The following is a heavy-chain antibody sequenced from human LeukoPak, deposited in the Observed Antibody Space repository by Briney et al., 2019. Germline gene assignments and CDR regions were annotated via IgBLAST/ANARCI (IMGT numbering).Heavy chain of an antibody. D-gene: IGHD6-13*01. CDR1: GFTFSSYG. CDR2: IRYDGSNK. V-gene: IGHV3-30*02. J-gene: IGHJ4*02. Sequence: GGSLRLSCAASGFTFSSYGMHWVRQAPGKGLEWVAFIRYDGSNKYYADSVKGRFTISRDNSKNTLYLQMNSLRAEDTAVYYCAKDLLTYSSSWYGFGYWGQGTLVTVSS. CDR3: AKDLLTYSSSWYGFGY.